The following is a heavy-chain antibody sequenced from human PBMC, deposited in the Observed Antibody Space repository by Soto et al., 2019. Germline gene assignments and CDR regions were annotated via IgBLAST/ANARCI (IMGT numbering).Heavy chain of an antibody. Sequence: SETLSLTCTVSNGSISSFYWSWIRQPPGKGLEWIGYVYYSGSTIYNPSPKSRVTISVDTSKTQFSLKLSSVTAADTAVYYCARVRYGSGNYLHTFDYWGPGTLVTVSS. V-gene: IGHV4-59*01. J-gene: IGHJ4*02. CDR2: VYYSGST. CDR1: NGSISSFY. D-gene: IGHD3-10*01. CDR3: ARVRYGSGNYLHTFDY.